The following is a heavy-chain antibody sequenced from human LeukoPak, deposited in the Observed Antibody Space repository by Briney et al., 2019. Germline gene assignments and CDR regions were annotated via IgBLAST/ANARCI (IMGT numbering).Heavy chain of an antibody. J-gene: IGHJ4*02. CDR2: INPHNGNT. CDR1: GYTFTMYG. Sequence: ASVKVSCKASGYTFTMYGISWVRQAPGQGLQWLGCINPHNGNTKYAQDLQGRASMTTDTSTSTAYLELRSLRSDDTAIYYCARDLNYVTLGYDILADVGYYFDYWGQGSLVTVSS. D-gene: IGHD3-9*01. CDR3: ARDLNYVTLGYDILADVGYYFDY. V-gene: IGHV1-18*01.